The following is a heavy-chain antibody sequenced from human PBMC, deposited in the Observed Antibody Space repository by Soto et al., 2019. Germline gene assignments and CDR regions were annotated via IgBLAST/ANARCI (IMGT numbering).Heavy chain of an antibody. V-gene: IGHV5-51*01. Sequence: ESVKISFKGAGYSSTIYWIGWVRQIPGKGLEWMGIIYPCDSDTRYSPSFQGQVTISADKSISTAYLQWSSLKASDTAMYYCARHGPRVYYDNSDYYYYGMDVWGQGTTVSVS. J-gene: IGHJ6*02. CDR2: IYPCDSDT. CDR1: GYSSTIYW. D-gene: IGHD3-22*01. CDR3: ARHGPRVYYDNSDYYYYGMDV.